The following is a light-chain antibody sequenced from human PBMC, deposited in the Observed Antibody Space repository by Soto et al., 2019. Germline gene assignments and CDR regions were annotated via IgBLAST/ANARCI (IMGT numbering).Light chain of an antibody. V-gene: IGKV1-6*01. CDR3: LQDYSFPYT. J-gene: IGKJ2*01. Sequence: AIQMTQSPSSLSAYVGDRVTITCRASQDIADDLGWYQHKPGKALKLLFYGVSDLQNGVPSRFSGSGSGTDFTLTISSLQPEDFATYYCLQDYSFPYTFGQGTNVEIK. CDR2: GVS. CDR1: QDIADD.